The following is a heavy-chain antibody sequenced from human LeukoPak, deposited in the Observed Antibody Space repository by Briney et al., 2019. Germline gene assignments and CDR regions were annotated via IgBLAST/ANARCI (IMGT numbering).Heavy chain of an antibody. CDR1: GYTFTSYD. V-gene: IGHV1-8*01. Sequence: ASVKVSCKASGYTFTSYDINWVRQATGQGLEWLGWMNPNTGNTGYAQKFQGRVTMTRDTSISTAYMELSSLRSDDTAVYYCARKFLGSRGYYFDYWGQGTLVTVSS. CDR3: ARKFLGSRGYYFDY. D-gene: IGHD3-10*01. J-gene: IGHJ4*02. CDR2: MNPNTGNT.